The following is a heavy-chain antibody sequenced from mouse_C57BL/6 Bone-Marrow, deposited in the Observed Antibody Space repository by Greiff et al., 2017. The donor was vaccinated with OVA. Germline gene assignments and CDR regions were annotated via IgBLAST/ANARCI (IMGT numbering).Heavy chain of an antibody. CDR3: AKGAYDYDGETWFAD. CDR1: GYSITSGYY. V-gene: IGHV3-6*01. J-gene: IGHJ3*01. CDR2: ISYDGSN. D-gene: IGHD2-4*01. Sequence: EVQLQESGPGLVKPSQSLSLTCSVTGYSITSGYYWNWIRQFPGNKLEWMGYISYDGSNNYNPSLKNRISITRDTSKNQFFLKLNSVTTEDTATDYCAKGAYDYDGETWFADWGQGTLVTVSA.